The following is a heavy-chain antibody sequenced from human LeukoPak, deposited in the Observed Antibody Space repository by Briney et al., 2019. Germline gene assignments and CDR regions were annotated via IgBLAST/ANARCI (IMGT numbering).Heavy chain of an antibody. V-gene: IGHV1-18*01. Sequence: GASVKVSCKASGYTFTSYGISWVRQAPGQGLEWMGWISAYNGNTNYAQKLQGRVTMTTDTSTSTAYMELRSLRSDDTAVYYCARMYFGGLRFFPPDYWGQGTLVTVSS. CDR1: GYTFTSYG. CDR2: ISAYNGNT. J-gene: IGHJ4*02. CDR3: ARMYFGGLRFFPPDY. D-gene: IGHD3-3*01.